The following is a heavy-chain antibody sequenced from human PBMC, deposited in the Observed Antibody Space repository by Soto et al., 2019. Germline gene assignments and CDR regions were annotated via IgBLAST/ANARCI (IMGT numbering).Heavy chain of an antibody. CDR2: IIPILGIA. CDR1: GGTFSSYT. Sequence: QVQLVQSGAEVKKPGSSVKVSCKASGGTFSSYTISWVRQAPGQGLEWMGRIIPILGIANYAQKFQGRVTITADKSTSTAYMELGSLRSEATGVYYCAWSNRNIDIWGQGTMVTVSS. CDR3: AWSNRNIDI. V-gene: IGHV1-69*02. J-gene: IGHJ3*02.